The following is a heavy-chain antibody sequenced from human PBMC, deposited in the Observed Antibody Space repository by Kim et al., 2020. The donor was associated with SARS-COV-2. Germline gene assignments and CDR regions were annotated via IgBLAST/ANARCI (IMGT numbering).Heavy chain of an antibody. J-gene: IGHJ6*02. V-gene: IGHV3-30*18. CDR3: AKDSEGIAAAGYYYYYGMDV. CDR1: GFTFSSYG. CDR2: ISYDGSNK. Sequence: GGSLRLSCAASGFTFSSYGMHWVRQAPGKGLEWVAVISYDGSNKYYADSVKGRFTISRDNSKNTLYLQMNSLRAEDTAVYYCAKDSEGIAAAGYYYYYGMDVWGQGTTVTVSS. D-gene: IGHD6-13*01.